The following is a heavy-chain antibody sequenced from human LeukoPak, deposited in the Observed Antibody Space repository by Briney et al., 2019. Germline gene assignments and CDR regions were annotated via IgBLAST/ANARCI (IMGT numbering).Heavy chain of an antibody. V-gene: IGHV3-23*01. D-gene: IGHD3-22*01. CDR2: ITGSGQTK. CDR1: GFTVSSNY. Sequence: GGSLRLSCAASGFTVSSNYMSWVRRAPGKGLEWVSAITGSGQTKYYTDSVKGRFTMSRDNSKNTLYLQMNSLRDEDTAEYFCAKESLVVIESYFDNWGQGTLVLVSS. J-gene: IGHJ4*02. CDR3: AKESLVVIESYFDN.